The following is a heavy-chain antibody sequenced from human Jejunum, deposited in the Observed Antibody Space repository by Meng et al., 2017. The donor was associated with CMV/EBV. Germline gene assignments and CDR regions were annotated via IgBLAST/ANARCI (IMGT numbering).Heavy chain of an antibody. J-gene: IGHJ4*02. Sequence: SGFTFSAYSMNGVRQAPGKGLQWVSFINGRSSGIKYTDSVEGRFTISRDNAKNSLYLQMNSLRAEDTAVYYCVRDVADGTSAGLGYWGQGTLVTVSS. CDR3: VRDVADGTSAGLGY. CDR1: GFTFSAYS. D-gene: IGHD1/OR15-1a*01. V-gene: IGHV3-48*04. CDR2: INGRSSGI.